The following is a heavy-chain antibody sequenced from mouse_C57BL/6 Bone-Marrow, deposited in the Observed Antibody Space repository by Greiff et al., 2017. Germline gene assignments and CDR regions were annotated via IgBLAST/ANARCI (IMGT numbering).Heavy chain of an antibody. J-gene: IGHJ3*01. D-gene: IGHD2-3*01. V-gene: IGHV1-50*01. CDR1: GYTFTSYW. CDR2: IDPSDSYT. CDR3: ARVGYCAWFAY. Sequence: QVQLQQSGAELVKPGASVKLSCKASGYTFTSYWMQWVKQRPGQGLEWIGEIDPSDSYTNYNQKFKGKATLTVDTSSSTAYMQLSSLTSEDSAVYYCARVGYCAWFAYWGQGTRVTVSA.